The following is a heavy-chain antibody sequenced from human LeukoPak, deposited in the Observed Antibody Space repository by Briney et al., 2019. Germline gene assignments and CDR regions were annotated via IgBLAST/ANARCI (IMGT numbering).Heavy chain of an antibody. CDR2: FYYSGST. CDR1: GGAISSYY. J-gene: IGHJ3*02. V-gene: IGHV4-59*01. D-gene: IGHD1-26*01. CDR3: ARGGNYWDAFDI. Sequence: PSETLSLTCTVSGGAISSYYWSWIRQPPGKGLEWIGYFYYSGSTNYNPSLKSRVTISVDTSKNQFSLKLNSVTAADTAVYYCARGGNYWDAFDIWGQGTMVTVSS.